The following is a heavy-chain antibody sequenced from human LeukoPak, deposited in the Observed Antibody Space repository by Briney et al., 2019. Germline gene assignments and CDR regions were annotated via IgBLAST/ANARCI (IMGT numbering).Heavy chain of an antibody. V-gene: IGHV3-30*04. J-gene: IGHJ4*02. D-gene: IGHD6-13*01. CDR1: GVTFSSYS. CDR3: ARADIAAAGTSDY. Sequence: TAESLRLSCAASGVTFSSYSMNWVRQAPGKGLEWMAVISYDGSNKYYADSVKGRFTISRDNSKNTLYLQMNSLRAEDTAVYYCARADIAAAGTSDYWGQGTLVTVSS. CDR2: ISYDGSNK.